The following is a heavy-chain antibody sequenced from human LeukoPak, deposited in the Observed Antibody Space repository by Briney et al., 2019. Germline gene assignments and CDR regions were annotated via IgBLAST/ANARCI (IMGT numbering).Heavy chain of an antibody. Sequence: PGGSLRLSCVASGFTFSYYGMHWVRQAPGKGLEWVADIWYDGNNKYYADSVKGRFTISRDISKNTLYLQMNSLRADDTAMYYCARGALGELQRIDYWGQGTLVTVSS. D-gene: IGHD1-7*01. J-gene: IGHJ4*02. CDR3: ARGALGELQRIDY. V-gene: IGHV3-33*01. CDR2: IWYDGNNK. CDR1: GFTFSYYG.